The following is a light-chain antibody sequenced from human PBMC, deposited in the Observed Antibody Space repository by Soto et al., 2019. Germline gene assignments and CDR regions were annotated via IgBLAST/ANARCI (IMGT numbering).Light chain of an antibody. CDR3: KQYYSIPPT. CDR2: WAS. Sequence: IVMTESPDSLAVSLGERATIKCKSSHSLLYSSNNKNYLTWYQHKPGQPPKLLIYWASTRKSGVPDRFSGRGSGTDFTLTISSLQAEDVAVYYCKQYYSIPPTFGGGTKVDIK. V-gene: IGKV4-1*01. CDR1: HSLLYSSNNKNY. J-gene: IGKJ4*01.